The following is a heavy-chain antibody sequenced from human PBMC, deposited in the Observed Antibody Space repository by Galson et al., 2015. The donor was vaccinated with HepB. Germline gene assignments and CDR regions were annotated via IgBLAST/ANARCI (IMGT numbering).Heavy chain of an antibody. V-gene: IGHV1-58*02. CDR1: GFTFTSSA. J-gene: IGHJ3*02. CDR3: AAISPPITMVRGYAFDI. D-gene: IGHD3-10*01. CDR2: IVVGSGNT. Sequence: SVKVSCKAYGFTFTSSAMQWVRPARGQRLEWVGWIVVGSGNTNYAQKFQERVTITRDMSTSTAYMELRSLRSEDTAVYYCAAISPPITMVRGYAFDIWGQGTMVTVS.